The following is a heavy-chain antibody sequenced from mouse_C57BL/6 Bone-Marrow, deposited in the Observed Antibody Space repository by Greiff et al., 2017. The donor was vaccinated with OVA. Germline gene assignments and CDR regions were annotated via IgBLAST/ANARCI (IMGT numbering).Heavy chain of an antibody. Sequence: VQLQQPGAELVKPGASVKMSCKASGYTFTSYWITWVKQRPGQGLEWIGAIYPGSGSTTYNEKFKSKATLTVDTSSSTAYMQLSSLTSEDSAVYYCASPHYCGSSYGYFDVWGTGTTVTVSS. CDR1: GYTFTSYW. V-gene: IGHV1-55*01. J-gene: IGHJ1*03. D-gene: IGHD1-1*01. CDR2: IYPGSGST. CDR3: ASPHYCGSSYGYFDV.